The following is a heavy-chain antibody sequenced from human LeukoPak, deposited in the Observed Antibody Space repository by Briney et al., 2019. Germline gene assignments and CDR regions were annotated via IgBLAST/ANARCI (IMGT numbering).Heavy chain of an antibody. CDR1: GGSISSSSCH. CDR3: ARTPKSSGYRDSAFDI. CDR2: IYYSGST. J-gene: IGHJ3*02. Sequence: PSETLSLTCTVSGGSISSSSCHWGWIRQPPGKGLEWIGSIYYSGSTYYNPSLKSRVTISVDTSKNQFSLKLSSVTAADTAVYYCARTPKSSGYRDSAFDIWGQGTMVTVSS. V-gene: IGHV4-39*01. D-gene: IGHD6-19*01.